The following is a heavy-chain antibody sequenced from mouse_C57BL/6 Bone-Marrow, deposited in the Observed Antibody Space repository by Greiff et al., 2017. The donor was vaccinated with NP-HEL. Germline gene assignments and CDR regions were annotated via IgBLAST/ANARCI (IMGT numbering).Heavy chain of an antibody. V-gene: IGHV1-19*01. D-gene: IGHD5-1-1*01. J-gene: IGHJ4*01. CDR2: INPYNGGT. CDR3: ARRYPAMDY. CDR1: GYTFTDYY. Sequence: VQLQQSGPVLVKPGASVKMSCKASGYTFTDYYMNWVKQSHGKSLEWIGVINPYNGGTSYNQKFKGKATLTVDKSSSTAYMELNSLTSEYSAVYYCARRYPAMDYWGQGTSVTVSS.